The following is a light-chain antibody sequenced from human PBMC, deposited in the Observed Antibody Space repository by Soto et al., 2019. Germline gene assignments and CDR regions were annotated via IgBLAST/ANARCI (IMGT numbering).Light chain of an antibody. CDR1: QSVSSN. CDR2: FIS. V-gene: IGKV3-15*01. Sequence: EIVMTQSPATLSVSPGERATLSCRASQSVSSNLAWYQQKPGQAPRLLIYFISTRATGVPARFSGSGSGTEFTLTISSLQSEDFAVYYCQQYNNWPRTFGQGTNLEI. J-gene: IGKJ2*01. CDR3: QQYNNWPRT.